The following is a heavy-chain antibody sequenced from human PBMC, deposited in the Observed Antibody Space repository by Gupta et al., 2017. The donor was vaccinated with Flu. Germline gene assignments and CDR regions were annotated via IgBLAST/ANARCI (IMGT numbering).Heavy chain of an antibody. CDR2: ISSSSTFI. J-gene: IGHJ3*02. D-gene: IGHD1-7*01. CDR3: ARVGDYWSYRDAVDM. V-gene: IGHV3-21*01. Sequence: MTGVRQAPGKGLECVASISSSSTFIYYTDLLKGRFTISRDNAKNALFLQMDSLRAEDTAVYYCARVGDYWSYRDAVDMWGRGGLVTVSS.